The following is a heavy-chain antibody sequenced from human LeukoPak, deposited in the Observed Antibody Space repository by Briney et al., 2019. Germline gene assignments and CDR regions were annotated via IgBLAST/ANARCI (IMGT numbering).Heavy chain of an antibody. V-gene: IGHV1-2*02. CDR3: ARVPYYDFWSGFGGAMGGAFDI. D-gene: IGHD3-3*01. J-gene: IGHJ3*02. CDR1: GYTFTGYY. CDR2: INPNSGGT. Sequence: ASVKVSCKASGYTFTGYYIHWVRQAPGQGLEWMGWINPNSGGTNSAQKFQGRVTMTRDTSISTAYMELSSLRSEDTAVYYCARVPYYDFWSGFGGAMGGAFDIWGQGTMVTVSS.